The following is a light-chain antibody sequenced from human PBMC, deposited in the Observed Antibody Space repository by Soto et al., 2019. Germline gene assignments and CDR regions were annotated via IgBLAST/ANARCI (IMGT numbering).Light chain of an antibody. CDR1: QRTSGW. CDR3: QQYNIYPWT. J-gene: IGKJ1*01. Sequence: DIQMTQSPSTLSASVVDSVTITGRASQRTSGWLAWYQQKPGKAPKLLIYKTSSLVSGVPSRFSGSGSEREFTLTISSLQPDDSATYYCQQYNIYPWTSGQGTKVDI. CDR2: KTS. V-gene: IGKV1-5*03.